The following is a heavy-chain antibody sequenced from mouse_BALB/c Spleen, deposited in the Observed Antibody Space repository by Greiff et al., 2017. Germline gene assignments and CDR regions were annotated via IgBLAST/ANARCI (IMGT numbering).Heavy chain of an antibody. CDR2: ILPGSGST. CDR3: ARSFPHGGYAMDY. V-gene: IGHV1-9*01. Sequence: QVQLKQSGAELMKPGASVKISCKATGYTFSSYWIEWVKQRPGHGLEWIGEILPGSGSTNYNEKFKGKATFTADTSSNTAYMQLSSLTSEDSAVYYCARSFPHGGYAMDYWGQGTSVTVSS. J-gene: IGHJ4*01. CDR1: GYTFSSYW.